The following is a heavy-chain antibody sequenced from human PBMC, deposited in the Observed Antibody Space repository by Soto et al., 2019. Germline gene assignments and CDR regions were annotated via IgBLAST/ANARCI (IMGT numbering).Heavy chain of an antibody. CDR3: ARSQWLPEGGAAFDI. Sequence: QVQLVESGGGVVQPGRSLRLSCAASGFTFSSYAMHWVRQAPGKGLEWVAVISYDGSNKYYADSVKGRFTISRDNSRYTLYLQMNSLRAEDTAVYYCARSQWLPEGGAAFDIWGQGTMVTVSS. J-gene: IGHJ3*02. CDR2: ISYDGSNK. V-gene: IGHV3-30-3*01. D-gene: IGHD3-22*01. CDR1: GFTFSSYA.